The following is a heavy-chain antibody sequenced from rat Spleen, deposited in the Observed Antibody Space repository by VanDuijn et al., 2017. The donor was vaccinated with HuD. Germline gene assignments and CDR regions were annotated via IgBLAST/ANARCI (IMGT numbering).Heavy chain of an antibody. CDR2: IWTGGTT. CDR3: TRDTMEGWFAY. CDR1: GFSLTSYN. J-gene: IGHJ3*01. Sequence: QVQLKESGPGLVQPSQTLSLTCTVSGFSLTSYNVHWVRQPTGKGLEWMGVIWTGGTTDYSSALKSRLSISRDTSKNQVFLKMVSLQTDDTGTYYCTRDTMEGWFAYWGQGTLVTVSS. D-gene: IGHD1-11*01. V-gene: IGHV2-30*01.